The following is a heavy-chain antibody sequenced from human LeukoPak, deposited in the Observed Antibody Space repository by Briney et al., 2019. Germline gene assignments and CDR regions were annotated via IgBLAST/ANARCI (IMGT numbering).Heavy chain of an antibody. CDR3: ARDRGSSPYYYYYTDV. D-gene: IGHD6-6*01. CDR1: GGSISSGSYY. J-gene: IGHJ6*03. Sequence: SQTLSLTCTVSGGSISSGSYYWSWIRQPAGKGLEWIGRIYTSGSTNYNPSLKSRVTISVDTSKNQFSLKLSSVTAAGTAVYYCARDRGSSPYYYYYTDVWGKGTTVTVSS. CDR2: IYTSGST. V-gene: IGHV4-61*02.